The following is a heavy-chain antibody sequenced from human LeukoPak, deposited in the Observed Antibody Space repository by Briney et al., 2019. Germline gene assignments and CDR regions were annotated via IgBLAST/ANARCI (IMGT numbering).Heavy chain of an antibody. Sequence: SETLSLTCTVSGGSISSSSYYWGWIRQPPGKGLEWIGEINHSGSTNYNPSLKSRVTISVDTSKNQFSLKLSSVTAADTAVYYCARGSSGWWGRRNWFDPWGQGTLVTVSS. CDR3: ARGSSGWWGRRNWFDP. CDR1: GGSISSSSYY. V-gene: IGHV4-39*07. J-gene: IGHJ5*02. CDR2: INHSGST. D-gene: IGHD6-19*01.